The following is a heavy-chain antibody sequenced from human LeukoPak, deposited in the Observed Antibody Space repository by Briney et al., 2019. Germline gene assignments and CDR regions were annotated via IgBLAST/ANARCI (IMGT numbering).Heavy chain of an antibody. V-gene: IGHV3-30*18. CDR1: GFTFSSYG. D-gene: IGHD3-16*01. Sequence: GGSLRLSCAASGFTFSSYGMHWVRQAPGKGLEWVAVISYDGSNKYYADSVKGRFTISRDNSKNTLYLQMNSLRAEDTAVYYCAKVHALGEYFDYWGQGTLVTVSS. CDR3: AKVHALGEYFDY. CDR2: ISYDGSNK. J-gene: IGHJ4*02.